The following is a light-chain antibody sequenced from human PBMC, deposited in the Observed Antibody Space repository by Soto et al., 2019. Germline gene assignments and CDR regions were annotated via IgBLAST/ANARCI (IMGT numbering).Light chain of an antibody. CDR3: QQYNNWPPWT. V-gene: IGKV3-15*01. CDR2: GAS. CDR1: QSVSSN. J-gene: IGKJ1*01. Sequence: EIVMTQSPATLSVSPGERATLSCRASQSVSSNLAWYQQKPGQAPRLLIYGASTRATGIPARFSGSGSGAADTPPTSSLLSEDFAVYYCQQYNNWPPWTFGQGTKVEIK.